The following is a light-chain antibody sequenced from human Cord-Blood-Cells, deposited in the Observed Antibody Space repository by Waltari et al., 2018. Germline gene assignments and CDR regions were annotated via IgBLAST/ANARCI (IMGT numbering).Light chain of an antibody. CDR3: QQYSSSPT. CDR1: QSVSSSN. V-gene: IGKV3-20*01. J-gene: IGKJ4*01. CDR2: GAC. Sequence: EIVLTQSPGTLSLSPGERATLSCRASQSVSSSNLAWYQQKPGQAPRLLIYGACTRATGTAVRFSGSGSGTDFTLTISRLEPEDFAVYYCQQYSSSPTFGGGTKVEIK.